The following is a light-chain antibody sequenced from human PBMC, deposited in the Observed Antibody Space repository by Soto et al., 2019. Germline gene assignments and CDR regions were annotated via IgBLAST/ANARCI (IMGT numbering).Light chain of an antibody. CDR3: QSYDNSLSGPV. V-gene: IGLV1-40*01. CDR1: SSNIGAGYD. CDR2: GNN. J-gene: IGLJ2*01. Sequence: QSVLTQPPSVSGAPGQRVTISCTGSSSNIGAGYDVNWYQQLPGTAPKLLIYGNNNRPSGVPDRFSGSKSGTSASLAITGLQAEDEADYYCQSYDNSLSGPVFGGGPKLTVL.